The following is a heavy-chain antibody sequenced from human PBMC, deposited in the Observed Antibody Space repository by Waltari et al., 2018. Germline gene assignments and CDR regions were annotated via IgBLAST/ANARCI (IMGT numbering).Heavy chain of an antibody. V-gene: IGHV4-34*01. Sequence: QVQLQQWGAGLLKPSETLSLTCAVYGGSFSGYYWSWIRQPPGKGLEWIGEINHSGSTNSNPSLKSRVTISVDTSKNQFSLKLSSVTAADTAVYYCARGQGPIRITMVRGVIDYWGQGTLVTVSS. CDR3: ARGQGPIRITMVRGVIDY. CDR1: GGSFSGYY. J-gene: IGHJ4*02. D-gene: IGHD3-10*01. CDR2: INHSGST.